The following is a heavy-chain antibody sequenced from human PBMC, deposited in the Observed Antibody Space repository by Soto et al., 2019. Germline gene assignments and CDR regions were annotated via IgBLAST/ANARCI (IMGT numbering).Heavy chain of an antibody. J-gene: IGHJ3*02. D-gene: IGHD4-17*01. CDR2: IYYSGST. CDR3: ARTLRGHDAFDI. CDR1: GGNISSSSYY. Sequence: SETLSLTCTVSGGNISSSSYYWGWIRQPPGKGLEWIGSIYYSGSTYYNPSLKSRVTISVDTSKNQFSLKLSSVTAADTAVYYCARTLRGHDAFDIWGQGTMVTVSS. V-gene: IGHV4-39*01.